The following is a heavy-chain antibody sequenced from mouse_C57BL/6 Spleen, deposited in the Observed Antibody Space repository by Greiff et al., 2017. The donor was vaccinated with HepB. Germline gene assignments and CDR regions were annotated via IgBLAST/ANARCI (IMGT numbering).Heavy chain of an antibody. V-gene: IGHV1-69*01. CDR2: IDPSDSYT. D-gene: IGHD2-1*01. Sequence: QVQLQQPGAELVMPGASVKLSCKASGYTFTSYWMHWVKQRPGQGLEWIGEIDPSDSYTNYNQKFKGKSTLTVDKSSSTAYMQLSSLTSEDSAVYYCARSDRDYGNSYYYAMDYWGQGTSVTVSS. CDR3: ARSDRDYGNSYYYAMDY. CDR1: GYTFTSYW. J-gene: IGHJ4*01.